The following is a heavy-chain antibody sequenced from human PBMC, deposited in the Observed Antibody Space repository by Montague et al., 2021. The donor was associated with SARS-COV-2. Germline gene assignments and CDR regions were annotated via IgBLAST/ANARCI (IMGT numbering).Heavy chain of an antibody. CDR3: GRGGYYDYAFDI. J-gene: IGHJ3*02. D-gene: IGHD3-22*01. V-gene: IGHV4-59*01. CDR2: IYYSGST. Sequence: SETRSLTCTVSGGSISSYYWSWIRQPPGKGLEWIGYIYYSGSTNYNPSLKSRVTISVDTSKNQFSLKLSSVTAADTAVYYCGRGGYYDYAFDIWGQGTMVTVSS. CDR1: GGSISSYY.